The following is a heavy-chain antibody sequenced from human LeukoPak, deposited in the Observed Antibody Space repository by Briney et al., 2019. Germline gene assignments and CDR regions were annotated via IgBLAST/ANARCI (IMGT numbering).Heavy chain of an antibody. CDR1: GFTFSSYA. Sequence: SGGSLRLSCAASGFTFSSYAMHWVRQAPGKGLEWVAAISYDENIKNYADSVKGRFTISRDNSENTLYLQMNSLRAEDTAVYYCAKDSLNWFGESISWGQGTLVTVSS. CDR3: AKDSLNWFGESIS. D-gene: IGHD3-10*01. J-gene: IGHJ5*02. V-gene: IGHV3-30*04. CDR2: ISYDENIK.